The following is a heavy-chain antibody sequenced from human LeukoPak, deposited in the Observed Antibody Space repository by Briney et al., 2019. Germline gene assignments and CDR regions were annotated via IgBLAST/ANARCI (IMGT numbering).Heavy chain of an antibody. CDR3: ARVKAANHKYYYYYYMDV. CDR1: GGSFSGYY. V-gene: IGHV4-34*01. J-gene: IGHJ6*03. Sequence: SETLSLTCAVYGGSFSGYYWSWIRQPPGKGLEWIGEINHSGSTNYNPSLKSQVTISVDTSKNQFSLKLSSVTAADTAVYYCARVKAANHKYYYYYYMDVWGKGTTVTVSS. CDR2: INHSGST. D-gene: IGHD1-14*01.